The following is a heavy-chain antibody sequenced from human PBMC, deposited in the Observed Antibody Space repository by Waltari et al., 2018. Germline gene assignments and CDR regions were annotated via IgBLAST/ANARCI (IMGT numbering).Heavy chain of an antibody. V-gene: IGHV1-24*01. Sequence: QVQLVKSGAEVKKPGASVKVSCRVSGYSLTESALHLVRQAPGKGLEWLGGCDPEYGEAVYAQEFQGRVTMTEDTSKDTAYMELSSLTYEDTAVYYCTRDRVGYCSGGTCYSRWFDPWGQGTLVTVSS. J-gene: IGHJ5*02. CDR1: GYSLTESA. CDR2: CDPEYGEA. CDR3: TRDRVGYCSGGTCYSRWFDP. D-gene: IGHD2-15*01.